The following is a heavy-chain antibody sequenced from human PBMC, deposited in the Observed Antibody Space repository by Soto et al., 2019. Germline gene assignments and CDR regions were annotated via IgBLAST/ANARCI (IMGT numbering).Heavy chain of an antibody. V-gene: IGHV5-51*01. Sequence: DALKISVKGAGDSCTTYWAAWVRHIPGKGLEWMGILYPGASDTRYSPSFQGQVTISAERSISTAYLQWSSLKASDTAMYYCARASWKFVDPYYPDYWGQGTQVTVSS. CDR2: LYPGASDT. D-gene: IGHD2-21*01. CDR3: ARASWKFVDPYYPDY. J-gene: IGHJ4*02. CDR1: GDSCTTYW.